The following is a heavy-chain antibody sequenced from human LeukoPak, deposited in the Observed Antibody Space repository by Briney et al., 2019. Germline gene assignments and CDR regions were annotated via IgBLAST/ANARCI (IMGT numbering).Heavy chain of an antibody. CDR2: ISAYNGNT. CDR3: ARAPYSSSWYNY. Sequence: ASVKVSCKASGYTFTSYGISWVRQAPGQGLEWMGWISAYNGNTNYAQKLQGRVTMTTDTSTSTACMELRSPRSDDTAVYYCARAPYSSSWYNYWGQGTLVTVSS. J-gene: IGHJ4*02. V-gene: IGHV1-18*01. CDR1: GYTFTSYG. D-gene: IGHD6-13*01.